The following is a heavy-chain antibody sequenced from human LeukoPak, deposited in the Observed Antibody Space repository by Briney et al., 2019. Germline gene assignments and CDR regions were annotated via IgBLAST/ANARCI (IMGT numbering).Heavy chain of an antibody. Sequence: SETLSLTCAVYGGSFSDYYWTWIRQSPGRGLEFIGEAHHGGGRYYAPSLKSRVTLSLATSRNQFSLNLISVTAADTAVYYCARGVYPGCRGDRCVTIKNWFDPWGHGILVTVSS. V-gene: IGHV4-34*01. CDR2: AHHGGGR. CDR1: GGSFSDYY. D-gene: IGHD2-15*01. CDR3: ARGVYPGCRGDRCVTIKNWFDP. J-gene: IGHJ5*02.